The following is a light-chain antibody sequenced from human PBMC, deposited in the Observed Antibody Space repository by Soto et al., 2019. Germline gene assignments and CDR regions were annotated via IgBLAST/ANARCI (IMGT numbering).Light chain of an antibody. J-gene: IGKJ3*01. CDR3: HQYNNWPPFT. CDR1: QSVSSN. CDR2: GAS. Sequence: EIVMTQSPATLSVSPGERATLSCRASQSVSSNLAWYQQKPGQAPRLLIYGASTRATGIPTRFSGSGSGTEFTLTISSRQSEDFEVYYCHQYNNWPPFTFGPGTKVDIK. V-gene: IGKV3-15*01.